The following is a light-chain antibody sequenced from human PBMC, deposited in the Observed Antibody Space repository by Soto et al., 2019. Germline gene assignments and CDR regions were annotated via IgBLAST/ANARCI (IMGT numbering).Light chain of an antibody. CDR1: SSDVGSYNL. V-gene: IGLV2-23*01. J-gene: IGLJ1*01. CDR3: CSYAGSSTYNYT. CDR2: EGS. Sequence: QSALTQPASVSGSPGQSITISCTGTSSDVGSYNLVSWYQQHPGKAPKLMIYEGSKRPSGVSNRFSGSKSGNTASLTITGLQAEDEADYYCCSYAGSSTYNYTFGTGTKLTVL.